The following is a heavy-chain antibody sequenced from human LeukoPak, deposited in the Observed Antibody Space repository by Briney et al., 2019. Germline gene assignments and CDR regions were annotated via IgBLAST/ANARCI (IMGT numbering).Heavy chain of an antibody. CDR3: AKESPYASPRQYYFDY. D-gene: IGHD3-10*01. V-gene: IGHV3-23*01. CDR2: ICGDGGAT. Sequence: GGSLRLSCVASGFTFRSFAMSWVRQAPGKGLEWVSAICGDGGATCYANTVKGRFTISIDNSKNTLYLQMTSLKAEDTAVYYCAKESPYASPRQYYFDYWGQGTLVTVSA. CDR1: GFTFRSFA. J-gene: IGHJ4*02.